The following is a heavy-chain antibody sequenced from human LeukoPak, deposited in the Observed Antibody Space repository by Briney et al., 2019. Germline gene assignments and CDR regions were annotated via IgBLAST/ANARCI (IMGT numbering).Heavy chain of an antibody. V-gene: IGHV4-30-2*01. CDR3: ARGYQLPPFDY. Sequence: PSETLSLTRTVSGGSISSSGYSWNWIRQPPGKGLEWIGYIYHSGSTYYNPSLKSRVTISVDRSKNQFSLSLSSVTAADTAVYYCARGYQLPPFDYWGQGTLVTVSS. J-gene: IGHJ4*02. D-gene: IGHD2-2*01. CDR2: IYHSGST. CDR1: GGSISSSGYS.